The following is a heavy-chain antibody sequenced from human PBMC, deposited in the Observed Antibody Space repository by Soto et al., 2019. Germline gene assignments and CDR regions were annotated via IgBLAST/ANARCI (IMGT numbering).Heavy chain of an antibody. Sequence: QVPLVQSGAEVKKPGASVKVSCKASGYTFTSYDINWVRQATGQGLEWMGWMNPNSGNTGYAQKFQGRVTMTRNTSISTAYMELSSLRSEDTAVYYCARVKGIAARGRTPVDYWGQGTLVTVSS. D-gene: IGHD6-6*01. CDR3: ARVKGIAARGRTPVDY. CDR1: GYTFTSYD. V-gene: IGHV1-8*01. J-gene: IGHJ4*02. CDR2: MNPNSGNT.